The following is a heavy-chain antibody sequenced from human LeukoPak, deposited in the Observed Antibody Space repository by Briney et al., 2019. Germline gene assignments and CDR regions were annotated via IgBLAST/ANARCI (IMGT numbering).Heavy chain of an antibody. CDR2: IYYSGST. CDR3: ARVISYGYLGYFDY. J-gene: IGHJ4*02. CDR1: GVSISSYY. Sequence: SETLSLTCTVSGVSISSYYWSWIRQPPGKGLEWIGYIYYSGSTNYNPSLKSRVTISVDTSKNQFSLKLSSVTAADTAVYYCARVISYGYLGYFDYWGQGTLVTVSS. D-gene: IGHD5-18*01. V-gene: IGHV4-59*12.